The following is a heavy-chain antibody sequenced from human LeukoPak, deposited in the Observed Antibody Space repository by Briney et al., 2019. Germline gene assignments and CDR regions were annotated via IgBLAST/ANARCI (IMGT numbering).Heavy chain of an antibody. CDR1: GFCVSSNF. CDR2: IYAGGDT. V-gene: IGHV3-53*01. J-gene: IGHJ4*02. D-gene: IGHD6-19*01. CDR3: ARSGSGWFDY. Sequence: GGSLRLSCAASGFCVSSNFMSWVREAPGKGLEWVSVIYAGGDTYYADSVKGRFTISRDNFKNTVYLQMNSLRAEDTGMYYCARSGSGWFDYWGQGTLVTVS.